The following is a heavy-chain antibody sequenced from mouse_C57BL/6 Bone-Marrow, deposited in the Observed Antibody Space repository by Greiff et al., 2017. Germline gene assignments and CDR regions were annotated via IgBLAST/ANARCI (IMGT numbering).Heavy chain of an antibody. J-gene: IGHJ3*01. CDR2: IDPSDSYT. Sequence: VQLQQPGAELVMPGASVKLSCKASGYTFTSYWMHWVKQRPGQGLEWIGEIDPSDSYTNYNQKFKGKSTLTVDKSSSTAYMQLSSLTSEDSAVYYCAREEGGYYVGFDYGGRGTRVTVSA. CDR3: AREEGGYYVGFDY. D-gene: IGHD2-3*01. CDR1: GYTFTSYW. V-gene: IGHV1-69*01.